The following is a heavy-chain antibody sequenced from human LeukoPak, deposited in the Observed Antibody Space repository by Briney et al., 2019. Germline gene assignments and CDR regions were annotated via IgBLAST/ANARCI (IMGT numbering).Heavy chain of an antibody. CDR1: GGSVSSGSYY. V-gene: IGHV4-61*01. CDR2: IYYSGST. CDR3: ARGGLRGPFGY. D-gene: IGHD5-12*01. J-gene: IGHJ4*02. Sequence: PSVTLSLTCTVSGGSVSSGSYYWRWIRQPPGKGLEWIGYIYYSGSTNYNPSLKSRVTISVDTSKNQFSLKLSSVTAADTAVYYCARGGLRGPFGYWGQGTLVTVSS.